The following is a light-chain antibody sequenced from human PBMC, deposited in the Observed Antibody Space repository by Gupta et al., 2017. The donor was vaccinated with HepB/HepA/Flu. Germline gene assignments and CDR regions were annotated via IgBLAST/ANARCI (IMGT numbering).Light chain of an antibody. CDR2: GNK. Sequence: QSLLPPPPSVSGAPGQRVTISCTGSSSNIATHNDVHWYQQHPGTALKLLIYGNKNRPSGVPDRFSGSRSVTSAYLAITGLQAEDEADYYCQSYDSSLTAWVFGGGTKVTVL. CDR1: SSNIATHND. V-gene: IGLV1-40*01. J-gene: IGLJ3*02. CDR3: QSYDSSLTAWV.